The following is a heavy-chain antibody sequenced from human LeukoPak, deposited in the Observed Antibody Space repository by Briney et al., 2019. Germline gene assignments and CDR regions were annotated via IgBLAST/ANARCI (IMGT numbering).Heavy chain of an antibody. D-gene: IGHD5-18*01. V-gene: IGHV3-21*01. CDR1: GFTFSSYS. J-gene: IGHJ6*03. CDR3: ARDGLQDDGRPVIQLWFRDYYYYMDV. Sequence: PGGSLRLSCAASGFTFSSYSMNWVRQAPGKGLEWVSSISSSSSYIYYADSVKGRFTISRDNAKNSLYLQMNSLRAEDTAVYYCARDGLQDDGRPVIQLWFRDYYYYMDVWGKGTTVTVSS. CDR2: ISSSSSYI.